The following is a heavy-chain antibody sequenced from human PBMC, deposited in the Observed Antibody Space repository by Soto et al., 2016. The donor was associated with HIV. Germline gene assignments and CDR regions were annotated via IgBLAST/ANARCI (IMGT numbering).Heavy chain of an antibody. CDR1: GGTFSSYA. CDR3: ARDRKYSSGGYFDS. CDR2: SSKS. V-gene: IGHV1-69*13. D-gene: IGHD6-19*01. Sequence: QVQLVQSGAEVKKPGSAVKVSCKASGGTFSSYALSWVRLAPSSKSTSGGRVTITADESTSTAYMELSSLRSEDTAIYYCARDRKYSSGGYFDSWGQGTLVTVSS. J-gene: IGHJ4*02.